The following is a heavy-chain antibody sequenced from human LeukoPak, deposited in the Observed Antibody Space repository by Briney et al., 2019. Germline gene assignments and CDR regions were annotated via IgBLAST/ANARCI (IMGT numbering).Heavy chain of an antibody. V-gene: IGHV3-23*01. CDR3: ATPRRADYFDY. CDR1: GFTFSSYA. Sequence: GGSLRLSCAASGFTFSSYALSWVRQAPGKGLKWVSVISTTGDSTYYADSVKGRFTISRDNSKNTMYLQMNSLRAEDTAVYYCATPRRADYFDYWAREPWSPSPQ. CDR2: ISTTGDST. J-gene: IGHJ4*02.